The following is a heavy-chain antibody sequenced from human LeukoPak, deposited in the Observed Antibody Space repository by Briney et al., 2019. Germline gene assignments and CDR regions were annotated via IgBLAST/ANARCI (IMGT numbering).Heavy chain of an antibody. CDR1: GFTFGDYG. J-gene: IGHJ4*02. D-gene: IGHD3-16*01. CDR2: IGSSGSYI. Sequence: GGSLRLSCAASGFTFGDYGMHWVRQAPGKGLEWVSSIGSSGSYIYYADSVKGRFTISRDNAKNSLYLQMNSLRGEDTAVYYCARGGRRFWGQGTLVTVSS. CDR3: ARGGRRF. V-gene: IGHV3-21*06.